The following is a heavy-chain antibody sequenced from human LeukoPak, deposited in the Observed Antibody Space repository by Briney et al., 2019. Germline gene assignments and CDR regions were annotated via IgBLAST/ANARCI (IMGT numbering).Heavy chain of an antibody. CDR3: ARDGTYYDILTGYSIYYFDY. J-gene: IGHJ4*02. CDR2: ISSSSSTI. D-gene: IGHD3-9*01. CDR1: GFTFSSYS. Sequence: GGSLRLSCAASGFTFSSYSMNWVRQAPGKGLEWVSYISSSSSTIYYADSVKGRFTISRDNAKNSLYLQMNSLRAEDTAVYYCARDGTYYDILTGYSIYYFDYWGQGTLVTVSS. V-gene: IGHV3-48*01.